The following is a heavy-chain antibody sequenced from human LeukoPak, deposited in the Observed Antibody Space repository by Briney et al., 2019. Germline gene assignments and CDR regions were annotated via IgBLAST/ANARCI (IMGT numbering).Heavy chain of an antibody. CDR3: TKDMVV. CDR2: IRRDESDK. D-gene: IGHD3-10*01. CDR1: GFTFSSYG. V-gene: IGHV3-30*02. Sequence: QPGGSLRLSCAASGFTFSSYGMHWVRQAPGKGLEWVAFIRRDESDKYYADSVKGRFTISRDNSKNTLSLQMNSLRAEDTALYYCTKDMVVWGQGTLVAVSS. J-gene: IGHJ4*02.